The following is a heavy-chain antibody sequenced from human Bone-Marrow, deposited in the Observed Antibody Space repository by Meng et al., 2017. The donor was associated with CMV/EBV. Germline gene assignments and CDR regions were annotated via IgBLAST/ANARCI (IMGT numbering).Heavy chain of an antibody. J-gene: IGHJ4*02. Sequence: WIAWVRQMPGRGLECMGFIYPGDSETKYSPSFEGQVVISADRALSTTYLEWDSLKASDTAMYYCATLRREGYYDFWSGYYKSPFDHWGQGTLVTVSS. V-gene: IGHV5-51*01. CDR3: ATLRREGYYDFWSGYYKSPFDH. CDR1: W. CDR2: IYPGDSET. D-gene: IGHD3-3*01.